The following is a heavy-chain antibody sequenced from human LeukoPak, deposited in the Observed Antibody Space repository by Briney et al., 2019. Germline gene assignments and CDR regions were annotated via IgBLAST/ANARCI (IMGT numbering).Heavy chain of an antibody. CDR3: AKIAAVAASPYYYYGMDV. Sequence: GGSLRLSCAASGFTFSTYDMSWVRQAPGKGLEWVSAISGSGGTTYYADSVKGRFTISRDNSKNTLYLQMNSLRAEDTAVYYCAKIAAVAASPYYYYGMDVWGQGTTVTVTS. CDR2: ISGSGGTT. CDR1: GFTFSTYD. D-gene: IGHD6-19*01. V-gene: IGHV3-23*01. J-gene: IGHJ6*02.